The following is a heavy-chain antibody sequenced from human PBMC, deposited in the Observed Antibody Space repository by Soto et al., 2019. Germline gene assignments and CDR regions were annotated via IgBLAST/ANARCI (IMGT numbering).Heavy chain of an antibody. J-gene: IGHJ6*02. CDR3: AKDALLGSGYYYGMDV. D-gene: IGHD2-8*02. CDR1: GYTFTSYD. Sequence: ASVKVSCKASGYTFTSYDINWVRQATGQGLEWMGWMNPNSGNTGYAQKFQGRVTMTRNTSISTAYMELSSLRSEDTAVYYCAKDALLGSGYYYGMDVWGQGTSVTVSS. V-gene: IGHV1-8*01. CDR2: MNPNSGNT.